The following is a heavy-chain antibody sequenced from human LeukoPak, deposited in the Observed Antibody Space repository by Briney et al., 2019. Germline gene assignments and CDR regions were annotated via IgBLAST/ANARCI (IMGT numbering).Heavy chain of an antibody. CDR2: INAGNGNT. CDR3: ARDRYSSSWYLGD. V-gene: IGHV1-3*01. CDR1: GYTFTSYA. J-gene: IGHJ4*02. D-gene: IGHD6-13*01. Sequence: ASVKVSRKASGYTFTSYAMHWVRQAPGQRLEWMGWINAGNGNTKYSQKFQGRVTITRDTSASTAYMELSSLRAEDTAVYYCARDRYSSSWYLGDWGQGTLVTVSS.